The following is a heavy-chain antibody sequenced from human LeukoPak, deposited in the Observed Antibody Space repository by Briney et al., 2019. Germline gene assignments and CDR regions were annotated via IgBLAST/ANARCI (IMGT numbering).Heavy chain of an antibody. CDR1: GGTFGVNA. CDR3: ARDGVRNMGLRLDY. J-gene: IGHJ4*02. Sequence: SVKVSCKASGGTFGVNAIHWVRQAPGQGLEWMGDIIPIFPKSNYAQKFQGRVAFTADESTSTAYMEMSSLTSEDTAVYYCARDGVRNMGLRLDYWGQGTLVIVSS. CDR2: IIPIFPKS. D-gene: IGHD1-14*01. V-gene: IGHV1-69*13.